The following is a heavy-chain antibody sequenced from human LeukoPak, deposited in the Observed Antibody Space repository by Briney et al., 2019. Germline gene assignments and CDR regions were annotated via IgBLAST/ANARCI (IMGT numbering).Heavy chain of an antibody. V-gene: IGHV4-59*02. Sequence: SETLSLTCAVSGASVGGNHWSWIRQSPEKGLEWIGNIFHDGVTDYNPSFKSRVTMLPDTSKNQFSLRLTSVTAADTAVYYCARHSDSGGRSYFDYWGQGTLVTVSS. CDR2: IFHDGVT. D-gene: IGHD2-15*01. CDR1: GASVGGNH. CDR3: ARHSDSGGRSYFDY. J-gene: IGHJ4*02.